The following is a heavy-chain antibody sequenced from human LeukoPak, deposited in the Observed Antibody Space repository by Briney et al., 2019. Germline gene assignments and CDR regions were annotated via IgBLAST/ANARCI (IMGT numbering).Heavy chain of an antibody. CDR1: GYTFTSYY. Sequence: GASVKVSCKASGYTFTSYYMHWVRQAPGQGLEWMGIINPSGGSTSYAQKFQGRVTMTRDMSTSTVYMELSSLRSEDTAVYYCARPPSGEYYDSSGLGYWGQGTLVTVSS. D-gene: IGHD3-22*01. V-gene: IGHV1-46*01. CDR3: ARPPSGEYYDSSGLGY. CDR2: INPSGGST. J-gene: IGHJ4*02.